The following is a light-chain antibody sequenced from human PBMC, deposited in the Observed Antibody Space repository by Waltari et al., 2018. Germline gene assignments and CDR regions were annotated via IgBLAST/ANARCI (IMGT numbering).Light chain of an antibody. V-gene: IGLV1-47*01. CDR2: RSN. Sequence: QSVLTQPPSASVTPGQRVTISCFGSSSNIGSNYVYWYQQLPGTAPKLLIYRSNQRPSGVPDRFSGSKSGTSASLAISGLRSEDEADYHCAAWDDSLSGVVFGGGTKLTVL. CDR1: SSNIGSNY. J-gene: IGLJ2*01. CDR3: AAWDDSLSGVV.